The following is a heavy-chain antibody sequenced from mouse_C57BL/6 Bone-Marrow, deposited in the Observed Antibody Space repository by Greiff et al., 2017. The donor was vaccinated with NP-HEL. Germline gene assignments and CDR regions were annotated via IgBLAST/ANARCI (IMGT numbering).Heavy chain of an antibody. CDR3: ARVYYGSWFSY. CDR1: GYTFTSYW. CDR2: IYPSDSET. D-gene: IGHD1-1*01. Sequence: QVQLQQPGAELVRPGSSVKLSCKASGYTFTSYWMDWVKQRPGQGLEWIGNIYPSDSETHYNQKFKDKATLTVDKSSSTAYMQLSSLTSEDSAVYYCARVYYGSWFSYWGQGTLVTVSA. J-gene: IGHJ3*01. V-gene: IGHV1-61*01.